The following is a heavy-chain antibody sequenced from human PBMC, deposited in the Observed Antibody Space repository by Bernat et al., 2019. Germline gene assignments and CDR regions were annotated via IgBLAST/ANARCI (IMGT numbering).Heavy chain of an antibody. J-gene: IGHJ4*02. CDR1: GGSISSSSYY. D-gene: IGHD3-3*01. Sequence: QLQLQESGPGLVKPSETLSLTCTVSGGSISSSSYYWGWIRQPPGKGLEWIGSIYYSGSTYYNPSLKSRVTISVDTSKNQFSLKLSSVTAADTAVYYCARLLRSLYYFDYWGQGTLVIVSS. CDR2: IYYSGST. CDR3: ARLLRSLYYFDY. V-gene: IGHV4-39*01.